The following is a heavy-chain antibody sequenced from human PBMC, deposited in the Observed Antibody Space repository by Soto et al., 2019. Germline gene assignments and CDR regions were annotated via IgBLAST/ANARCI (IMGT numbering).Heavy chain of an antibody. CDR2: ISAYNGNT. CDR3: ARGLTYYYDSSGYYVDY. Sequence: ASVKVSCKASGYTFTSYGISWVRQAPGQGLEWMGWISAYNGNTNYAQKLQGRVTMTTDTSTSTAYMELRSLRSDDTAVYYCARGLTYYYDSSGYYVDYWGQGTLVTVSS. J-gene: IGHJ4*02. V-gene: IGHV1-18*01. D-gene: IGHD3-22*01. CDR1: GYTFTSYG.